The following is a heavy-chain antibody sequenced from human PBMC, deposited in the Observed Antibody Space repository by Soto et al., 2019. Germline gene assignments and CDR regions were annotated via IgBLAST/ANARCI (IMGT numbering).Heavy chain of an antibody. CDR1: GFTFSSYG. J-gene: IGHJ6*02. Sequence: QVQLVESGGGVVQPGRSLRLACAASGFTFSSYGMHWVRQAPGKGLEWVAVIWYDGSNKYYADSVKGRFTISRDNSKNTMYLQMNSLRAEDTAVYYCARDRGYCSGGSCSPPYYYSGMDVWGQGTTVPVSS. CDR3: ARDRGYCSGGSCSPPYYYSGMDV. V-gene: IGHV3-33*01. D-gene: IGHD2-15*01. CDR2: IWYDGSNK.